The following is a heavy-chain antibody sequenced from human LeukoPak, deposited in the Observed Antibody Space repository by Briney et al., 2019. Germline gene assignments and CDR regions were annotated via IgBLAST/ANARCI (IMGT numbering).Heavy chain of an antibody. CDR3: ASTVTIIDY. CDR1: GFTFSSYG. V-gene: IGHV3-30*03. CDR2: ISYDGSNK. D-gene: IGHD4-17*01. J-gene: IGHJ4*02. Sequence: PGGSLRLSCAASGFTFSSYGMHWVRQAPGKGLEWVAVISYDGSNKYYADSVKGRFTISRDNSKNTLYLQMNSLRAEDTAVYYCASTVTIIDYWGQGTLVTVSS.